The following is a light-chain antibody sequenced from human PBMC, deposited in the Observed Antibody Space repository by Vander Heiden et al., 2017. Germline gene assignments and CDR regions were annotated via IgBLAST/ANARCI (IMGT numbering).Light chain of an antibody. CDR2: AAS. Sequence: DIQLTQSPASLSASVGDRVTITCRASQSISSYLNWYQQKPGKAPELLIYAASSLQSGHPSRLRGNESGKGSTVTIGSLNRRDSATYFCQQIYSNAPRTFGQGTKVEIK. V-gene: IGKV1-39*01. CDR3: QQIYSNAPRT. CDR1: QSISSY. J-gene: IGKJ1*01.